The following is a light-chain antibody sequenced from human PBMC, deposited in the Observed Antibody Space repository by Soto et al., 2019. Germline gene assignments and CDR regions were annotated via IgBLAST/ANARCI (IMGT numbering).Light chain of an antibody. Sequence: QSVLTQPASPSAPPGEKVTISCSGRGSNIGRNYVSWYRQFPGTAPQLLIYDDSKRHSGVPDRLSGSRYGTSASLAIAGLQPGDEAVYYCGTWDESLGAGVFGGGTKLTVL. CDR1: GSNIGRNY. CDR3: GTWDESLGAGV. J-gene: IGLJ2*01. V-gene: IGLV1-51*01. CDR2: DDS.